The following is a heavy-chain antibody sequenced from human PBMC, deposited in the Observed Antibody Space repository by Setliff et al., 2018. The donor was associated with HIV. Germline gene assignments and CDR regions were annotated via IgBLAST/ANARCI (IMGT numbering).Heavy chain of an antibody. J-gene: IGHJ4*02. V-gene: IGHV3-11*01. CDR2: ISSSGSTI. Sequence: GGSLRLSCAASGFTFSDYYMSWIRQAPGKGLEWVSYISSSGSTIYYADSVKGRFTISRDNAKNSLYLQMNSLRAEDTAVYYCARDVFRDIVVVPAAITEDGYWGQGTLVTVS. CDR3: ARDVFRDIVVVPAAITEDGY. CDR1: GFTFSDYY. D-gene: IGHD2-2*01.